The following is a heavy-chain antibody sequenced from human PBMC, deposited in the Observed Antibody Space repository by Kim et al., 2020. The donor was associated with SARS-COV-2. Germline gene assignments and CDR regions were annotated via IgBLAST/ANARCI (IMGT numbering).Heavy chain of an antibody. D-gene: IGHD3-10*01. V-gene: IGHV3-23*01. CDR3: AKRSGYN. Sequence: GGSLRLSCAASGFTFSSYAMSWVRQAPGKGLEWVSAISDTGDTTYYADSVKGRFAISRDNSKNTLYLQMTTLRADDTAVYYCAKRSGYNWGQGTLVTVSS. CDR2: ISDTGDTT. CDR1: GFTFSSYA. J-gene: IGHJ4*02.